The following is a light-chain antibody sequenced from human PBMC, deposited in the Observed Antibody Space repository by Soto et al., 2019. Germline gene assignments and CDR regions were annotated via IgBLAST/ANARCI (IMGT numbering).Light chain of an antibody. CDR2: DVN. CDR3: TSYTTSSTGV. V-gene: IGLV2-14*03. CDR1: SSDVGAYNY. J-gene: IGLJ3*02. Sequence: SALTQPASVSGSPGQSITISCTGTSSDVGAYNYVSWCQHHPGKAPKLIIYDVNNRPSGVSNRFSGSKSGNTASLTISGLQADDEAYYYCTSYTTSSTGVFGGGTKLTVL.